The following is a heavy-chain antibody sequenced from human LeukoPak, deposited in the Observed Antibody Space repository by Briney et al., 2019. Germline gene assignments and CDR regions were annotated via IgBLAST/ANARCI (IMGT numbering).Heavy chain of an antibody. Sequence: ASVKVSCKASGYTFTSYGISWVRQATGQGLEWMGWMNPNSGNTGYAQKFQGRVTITRNTSISTAYMELSSLRSEDTAVYYCARSGSYYRFYRSDAFDIWGQGTMVTVSS. CDR2: MNPNSGNT. CDR1: GYTFTSYG. CDR3: ARSGSYYRFYRSDAFDI. D-gene: IGHD1-26*01. J-gene: IGHJ3*02. V-gene: IGHV1-8*03.